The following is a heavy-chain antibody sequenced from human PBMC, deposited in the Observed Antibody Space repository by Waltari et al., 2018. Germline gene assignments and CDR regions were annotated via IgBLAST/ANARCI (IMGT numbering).Heavy chain of an antibody. CDR2: VYPAGNT. CDR3: TSPPTY. J-gene: IGHJ4*02. CDR1: GFNVGSNY. V-gene: IGHV3-53*01. Sequence: EVQLLESGGGLIQPGGSLRLSCAVSGFNVGSNYMSWVRQAPGKGLEWVSVVYPAGNTYYADSVKGRFTISRDRSDNTFSLQMNNLKVEDTAVYYCTSPPTYWGQGTQVTVSS.